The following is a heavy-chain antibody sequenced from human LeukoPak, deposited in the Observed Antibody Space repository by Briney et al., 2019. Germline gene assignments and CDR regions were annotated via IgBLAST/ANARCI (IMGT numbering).Heavy chain of an antibody. Sequence: PSETLSLTCTVSGGSISSYYWSWIRQPPGKGLEWIGYIYYSGSTNYNPSLKSRVTISVDTSKNQFSLKLSSVTAADTAVYYCARGLDGGNSFDYWGQGTLVTVSS. J-gene: IGHJ4*02. V-gene: IGHV4-59*12. D-gene: IGHD4-23*01. CDR1: GGSISSYY. CDR2: IYYSGST. CDR3: ARGLDGGNSFDY.